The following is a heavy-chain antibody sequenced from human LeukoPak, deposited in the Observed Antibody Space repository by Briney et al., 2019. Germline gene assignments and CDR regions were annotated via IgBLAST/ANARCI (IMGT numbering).Heavy chain of an antibody. CDR2: ISAYNGNT. Sequence: GASVKVSCKASGYTFTSYGINWVRQAPGQGLEWMGWISAYNGNTNYAQKLQGRVTMTTDTSTSTAYMELRSLRSDDTAVYYCARGTRFNIAAAGLDYWGQGTLVTVSS. CDR3: ARGTRFNIAAAGLDY. V-gene: IGHV1-18*01. CDR1: GYTFTSYG. J-gene: IGHJ4*02. D-gene: IGHD6-13*01.